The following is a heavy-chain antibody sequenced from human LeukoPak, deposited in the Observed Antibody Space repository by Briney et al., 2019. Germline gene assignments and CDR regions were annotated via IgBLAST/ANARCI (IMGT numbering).Heavy chain of an antibody. J-gene: IGHJ6*03. Sequence: SETLSLTCTVSGGSISSYYWSWIRQPAGKGLEWIGRIYTSGSTNYNPSLKSRVTMSVDTSKNQFSLKLSSVTAADTAVYYCARDKVRSTRYYMDVWGKGTTVTISS. D-gene: IGHD2-2*01. CDR3: ARDKVRSTRYYMDV. V-gene: IGHV4-4*07. CDR2: IYTSGST. CDR1: GGSISSYY.